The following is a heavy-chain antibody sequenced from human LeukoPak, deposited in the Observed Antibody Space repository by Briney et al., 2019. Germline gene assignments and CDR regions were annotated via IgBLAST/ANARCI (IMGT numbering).Heavy chain of an antibody. CDR1: GFTFNNYA. J-gene: IGHJ4*02. CDR3: ARDVEVCRIGACYWTTFDC. D-gene: IGHD2-21*02. V-gene: IGHV3-23*01. Sequence: GGSLRLSCAASGFTFNNYAMTWVRQALERGLEWVSTISRSGGSAYNADSVKGRFTISRDTSSDTLYLQMNSLRAEDTAVYYCARDVEVCRIGACYWTTFDCWGQGTLVTVSS. CDR2: ISRSGGSA.